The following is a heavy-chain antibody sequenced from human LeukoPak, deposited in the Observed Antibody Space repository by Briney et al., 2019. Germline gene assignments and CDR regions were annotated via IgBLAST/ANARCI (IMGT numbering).Heavy chain of an antibody. V-gene: IGHV3-49*04. CDR1: GFTFGDYA. CDR2: IRSKAYGGTT. J-gene: IGHJ4*02. D-gene: IGHD3-10*01. Sequence: GGSLRLCCTAAGFTFGDYAMSWVRQAPGKGLEWVGFIRSKAYGGTTEYAASAKGRFTISRDDSKSIAYLQMNGLKTEDTAVYHCTREKYGSGTLGYWGQGTLVTVSS. CDR3: TREKYGSGTLGY.